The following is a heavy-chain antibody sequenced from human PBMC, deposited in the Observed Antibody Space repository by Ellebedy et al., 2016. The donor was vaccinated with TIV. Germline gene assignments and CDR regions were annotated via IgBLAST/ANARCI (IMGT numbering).Heavy chain of an antibody. CDR3: AREKSGHKWNDGFDS. CDR1: GFTFSDYS. Sequence: GESLKISCAASGFTFSDYSMNWVRQAPGKGLEWVSSISSSGKYRYNGDSVKGRFTISRDNAKNSLYLQRNSLRAEDTAVYYCAREKSGHKWNDGFDSWGQGTLVTVSS. CDR2: ISSSGKYR. V-gene: IGHV3-21*01. J-gene: IGHJ4*02. D-gene: IGHD1-1*01.